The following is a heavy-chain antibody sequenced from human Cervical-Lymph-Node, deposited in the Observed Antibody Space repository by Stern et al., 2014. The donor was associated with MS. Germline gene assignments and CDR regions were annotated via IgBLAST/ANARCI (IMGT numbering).Heavy chain of an antibody. Sequence: VQLVESGGGVVQPGTSLRLSCEASGFTFSAYAMHCVRQTPGQGLGWVAVSPFDGSNKPYADSVKGRFTISRDNSKNTLYLEMNSLRVEDTAVYYCAKVVTALLPTKRLIRGRTPSVSDYWGQGTLVTVSS. J-gene: IGHJ4*02. CDR2: SPFDGSNK. CDR3: AKVVTALLPTKRLIRGRTPSVSDY. V-gene: IGHV3-30-3*01. D-gene: IGHD2-21*02. CDR1: GFTFSAYA.